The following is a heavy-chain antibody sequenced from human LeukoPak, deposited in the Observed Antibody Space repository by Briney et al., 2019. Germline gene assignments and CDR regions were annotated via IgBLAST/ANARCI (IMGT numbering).Heavy chain of an antibody. CDR1: GFTFDSYW. D-gene: IGHD6-19*01. J-gene: IGHJ6*02. CDR3: ARDEEEGRYGWYQYYYYGMDV. V-gene: IGHV3-7*03. Sequence: GGSLRLSCVASGFTFDSYWMNWIRQAPGKGLEWVANIKQDGSEKNYVDSVKGRFTISRDNAKNSVYLQMNSLRAEDTAVYYCARDEEEGRYGWYQYYYYGMDVWGQGTTVTVSS. CDR2: IKQDGSEK.